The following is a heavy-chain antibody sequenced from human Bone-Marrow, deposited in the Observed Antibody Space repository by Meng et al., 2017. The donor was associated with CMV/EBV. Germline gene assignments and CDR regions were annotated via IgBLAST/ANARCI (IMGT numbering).Heavy chain of an antibody. CDR2: IYYNGNT. CDR3: ARHIAYDYVWGSQIFDI. Sequence: GSLRLSCTVTGGSISSYYWSWIRQPPGKGLEWIGYIYYNGNTNYNPSLKSRVTISLDTSKNQFSLKLTSVTAAETAVYYCARHIAYDYVWGSQIFDIWGQGTMVTVSS. D-gene: IGHD3-16*01. V-gene: IGHV4-59*01. J-gene: IGHJ3*02. CDR1: GGSISSYY.